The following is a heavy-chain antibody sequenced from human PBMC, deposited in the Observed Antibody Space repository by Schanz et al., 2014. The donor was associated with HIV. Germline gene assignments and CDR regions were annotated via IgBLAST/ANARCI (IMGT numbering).Heavy chain of an antibody. CDR1: GFTFSSYA. CDR3: VRGNGGLDY. V-gene: IGHV3-74*02. CDR2: ISSDGSST. D-gene: IGHD7-27*01. Sequence: VQLVESGGGVVQPGRSLRLSCAASGFTFSSYAMSWVRQAPGKGLEWVSRISSDGSSTSYADSVKGRFTISRDNAKNTLYLQTNSLRGEDTAVYYCVRGNGGLDYWGPGTQVTVSS. J-gene: IGHJ4*02.